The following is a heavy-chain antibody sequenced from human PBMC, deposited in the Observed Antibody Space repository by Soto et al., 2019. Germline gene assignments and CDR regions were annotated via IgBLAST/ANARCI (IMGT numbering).Heavy chain of an antibody. J-gene: IGHJ5*02. CDR3: ARILSSPGEWNYGDYDWFDP. V-gene: IGHV1-18*01. D-gene: IGHD4-17*01. CDR2: ISAYNGNT. CDR1: RYTFTSYG. Sequence: ASVKVSCKASRYTFTSYGISWVRQAPGQGLEWMGWISAYNGNTNYAQKLQGRVTMTTDTSTSTAYMELRSLRSDDTAVYYCARILSSPGEWNYGDYDWFDPWGQGTLVTVSS.